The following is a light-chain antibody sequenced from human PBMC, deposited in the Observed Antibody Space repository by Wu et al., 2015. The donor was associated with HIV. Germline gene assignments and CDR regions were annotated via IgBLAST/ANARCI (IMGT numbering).Light chain of an antibody. CDR2: GAS. CDR3: HQYGSGYLYK. CDR1: QRMSSSY. Sequence: DSVLTQSPGTLSLSPGERATLSCRASQRMSSSYIAWYQQKPGQAPRLLIYGASTRAADIPDRFSGSGSGTDFSLTISRLEPEDSAAYYCHQYGSGYLYKFGQGTKLEIK. J-gene: IGKJ2*01. V-gene: IGKV3-20*01.